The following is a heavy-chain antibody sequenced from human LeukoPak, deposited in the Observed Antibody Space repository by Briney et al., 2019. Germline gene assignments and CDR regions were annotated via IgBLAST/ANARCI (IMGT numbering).Heavy chain of an antibody. CDR1: GGSISSSIYY. CDR2: IYHSGST. J-gene: IGHJ3*02. V-gene: IGHV4-39*07. CDR3: ARVWYNWNDHDAFDI. Sequence: PSETLSLTCSVSGGSISSSIYYWGWIRQPPGKGLEWIGSIYHSGSTNYNPSLKSRVTISVDKSKNQFSLKLSSVTAADTAVYYCARVWYNWNDHDAFDIWGQGTMVTVSS. D-gene: IGHD1-20*01.